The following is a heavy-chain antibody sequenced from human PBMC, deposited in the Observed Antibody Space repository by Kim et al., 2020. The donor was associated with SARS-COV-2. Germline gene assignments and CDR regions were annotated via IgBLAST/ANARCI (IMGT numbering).Heavy chain of an antibody. D-gene: IGHD6-13*01. Sequence: TNYNPSLKSRVTISVDTSKNQFSLKLSSVTAADTAVYYCARVIAAAGTDEWGQGTLVTVSS. V-gene: IGHV4-34*01. CDR3: ARVIAAAGTDE. CDR2: T. J-gene: IGHJ4*02.